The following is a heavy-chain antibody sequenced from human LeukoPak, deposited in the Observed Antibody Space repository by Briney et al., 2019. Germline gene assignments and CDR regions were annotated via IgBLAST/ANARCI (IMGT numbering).Heavy chain of an antibody. V-gene: IGHV1-18*01. CDR3: ARDHYCSGGSCYYYYGMDV. J-gene: IGHJ6*02. CDR2: ISAYNGNT. CDR1: GYTFTSYG. D-gene: IGHD2-15*01. Sequence: ASVKVSCKASGYTFTSYGISWVRQAPGQGLEWMGWISAYNGNTNYAQKFQGRVTMTTDTSTSTAYMELRSLRSDDTAVYYCARDHYCSGGSCYYYYGMDVWGQGTTVTVSS.